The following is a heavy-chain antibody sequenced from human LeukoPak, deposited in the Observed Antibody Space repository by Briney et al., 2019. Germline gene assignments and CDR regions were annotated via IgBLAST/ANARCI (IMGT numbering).Heavy chain of an antibody. J-gene: IGHJ3*02. CDR1: GFTFSSYS. V-gene: IGHV3-48*01. Sequence: GGSLRLSWAASGFTFSSYSMNWVRQAPGKGLEWVSYISSSSSTIYYADSVKGRFTISRDNAKNSLYLQMNSLRAEDTAVYYCARDRYSSSYAFDIWGQGTMVTVSS. D-gene: IGHD6-6*01. CDR2: ISSSSSTI. CDR3: ARDRYSSSYAFDI.